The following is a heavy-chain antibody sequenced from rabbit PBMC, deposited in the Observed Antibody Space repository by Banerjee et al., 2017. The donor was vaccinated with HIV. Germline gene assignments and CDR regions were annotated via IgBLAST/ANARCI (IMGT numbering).Heavy chain of an antibody. V-gene: IGHV1S40*01. CDR2: IYTGSGNT. CDR1: GFSFISDYW. D-gene: IGHD4-2*01. CDR3: ARGTGGAGDGLNL. Sequence: QSLEESGGDLVKPGASLTLTCTASGFSFISDYWMCCVRQAPGKGLEWIGCIYTGSGNTYYANWAKGRFTSSKTSSTTMTLQMTSLTAADTATYFCARGTGGAGDGLNLWGQGTLVTVS. J-gene: IGHJ4*01.